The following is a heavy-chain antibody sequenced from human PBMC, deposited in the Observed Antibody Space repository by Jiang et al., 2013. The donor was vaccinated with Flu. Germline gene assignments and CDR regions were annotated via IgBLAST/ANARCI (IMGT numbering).Heavy chain of an antibody. CDR2: IYYSGST. J-gene: IGHJ4*02. D-gene: IGHD6-6*01. V-gene: IGHV4-59*08. Sequence: LLKPSETLSLTCTVSGGSISSYYWSWIRQPPGKGLEWIGYIYYSGSTNYNPSLKSRVTISVDTSKNQFSLKLSSVTAADTAVYYCARHEYSSSSGTTFDYWGQGTLVTVSS. CDR3: ARHEYSSSSGTTFDY. CDR1: GGSISSYY.